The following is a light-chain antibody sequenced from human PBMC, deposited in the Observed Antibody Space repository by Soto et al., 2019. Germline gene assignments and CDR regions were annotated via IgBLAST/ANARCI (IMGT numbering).Light chain of an antibody. J-gene: IGKJ1*01. CDR3: QKYNIAPWT. CDR1: QGISNY. V-gene: IGKV1-27*01. Sequence: DIQMTQSPSSRSASVGDRVTITCRASQGISNYLAWYQQKPGKVPRLLIFGASTLQSGVTSRFSGSGSGTDFTLTISSLQPEDVATYYCQKYNIAPWTFGQGTKVEIK. CDR2: GAS.